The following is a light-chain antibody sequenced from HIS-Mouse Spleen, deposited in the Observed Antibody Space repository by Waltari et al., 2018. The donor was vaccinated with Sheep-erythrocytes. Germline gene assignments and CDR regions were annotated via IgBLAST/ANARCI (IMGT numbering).Light chain of an antibody. CDR3: QQYYSTPLT. CDR2: WAS. V-gene: IGKV4-1*01. Sequence: DIVMTQSPDSLAVSLAERATIHCTSSQSVLYSSNNKNYLAWYQQKPGQPPKLLIYWASTRESGVPDRFSGSGSGTDFTLTISSLQAEDVAVYYCQQYYSTPLTFGGGTKVEIK. CDR1: QSVLYSSNNKNY. J-gene: IGKJ4*01.